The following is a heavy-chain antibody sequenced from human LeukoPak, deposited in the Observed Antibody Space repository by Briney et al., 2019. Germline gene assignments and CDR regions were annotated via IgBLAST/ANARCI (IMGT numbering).Heavy chain of an antibody. CDR2: INHSGST. D-gene: IGHD6-13*01. J-gene: IGHJ4*02. CDR3: ARGKKVAAARYYFDY. V-gene: IGHV4-34*01. CDR1: GGSFSGYY. Sequence: YPSETLSLTCAVYGGSFSGYYWSWIRQPPGKGLEWIGEINHSGSTNYNPSLKSRVTISVDTSKNQFSPKLSSVTAADTAVYYCARGKKVAAARYYFDYWGQGTLVTVSS.